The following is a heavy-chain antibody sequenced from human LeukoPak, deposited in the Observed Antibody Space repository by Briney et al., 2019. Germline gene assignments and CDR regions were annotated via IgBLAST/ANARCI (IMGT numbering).Heavy chain of an antibody. V-gene: IGHV4-4*02. CDR1: GGSISSSNW. Sequence: SETLSLTCGVSGGSISSSNWWSWVRQPPGKGLEWIGELYQSGSTNYNPSLRSRVTISLDKSNNQFSLKLTSVTAADTAVYYCARTDSGWYYWGQGTLVTVSS. CDR2: LYQSGST. D-gene: IGHD6-19*01. J-gene: IGHJ4*02. CDR3: ARTDSGWYY.